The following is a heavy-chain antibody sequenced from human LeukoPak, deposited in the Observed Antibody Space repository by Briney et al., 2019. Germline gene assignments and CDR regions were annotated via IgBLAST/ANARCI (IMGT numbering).Heavy chain of an antibody. CDR3: ARATSGYYGTYFDY. J-gene: IGHJ4*02. D-gene: IGHD3-22*01. CDR2: ISSSSYI. Sequence: GGSLRLSCAASGFTFSSYSMNWVRQAPGKGLEWVSSISSSSYIYYADSVKGRFTISRDNAKNSLYLQMNSLRAEDTAVYYCARATSGYYGTYFDYWGQGTLVTVSS. CDR1: GFTFSSYS. V-gene: IGHV3-21*01.